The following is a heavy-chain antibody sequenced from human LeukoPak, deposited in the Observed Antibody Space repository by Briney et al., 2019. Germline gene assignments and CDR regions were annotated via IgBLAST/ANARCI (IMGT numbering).Heavy chain of an antibody. J-gene: IGHJ5*02. Sequence: PGGSLRLSCAASGFTFSSYGMHWVRQAPGKGLEWVAVISYDGSNKYYADSVKGRFTISRDNSKNTLYLQMKSLRAQDTAVYYCAVFSGFGGSGSYTWGQGTLVTVSS. D-gene: IGHD3-10*01. CDR1: GFTFSSYG. CDR3: AVFSGFGGSGSYT. CDR2: ISYDGSNK. V-gene: IGHV3-30*03.